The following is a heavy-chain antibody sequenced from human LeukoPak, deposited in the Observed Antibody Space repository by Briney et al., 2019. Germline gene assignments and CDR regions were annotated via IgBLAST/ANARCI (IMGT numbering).Heavy chain of an antibody. CDR1: GYTFTSYG. J-gene: IGHJ4*02. D-gene: IGHD6-13*01. Sequence: ASVKVSCKASGYTFTSYGISWVRQAPGQGLEWMGGIIPIFGTANYAQKFQGRVTITTDESTSTAYMELSSLRSEDMAVYYCARDPTAAGINYWGQGTLVTVSS. CDR3: ARDPTAAGINY. V-gene: IGHV1-69*05. CDR2: IIPIFGTA.